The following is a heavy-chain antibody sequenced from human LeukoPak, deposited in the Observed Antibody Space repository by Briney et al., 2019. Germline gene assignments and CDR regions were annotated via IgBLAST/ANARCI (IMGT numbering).Heavy chain of an antibody. CDR1: GGSISSYY. Sequence: SETLSLTCTVSGGSISSYYWSWIRQPPGKGLEWIGYIYYSGSTNYNPSLKSRVTMSVDTSKSQFSLKLSSVTAADTAIYYCARDHLYSSGWFDYWGQGTLVTVSS. CDR3: ARDHLYSSGWFDY. J-gene: IGHJ4*02. CDR2: IYYSGST. V-gene: IGHV4-59*12. D-gene: IGHD6-19*01.